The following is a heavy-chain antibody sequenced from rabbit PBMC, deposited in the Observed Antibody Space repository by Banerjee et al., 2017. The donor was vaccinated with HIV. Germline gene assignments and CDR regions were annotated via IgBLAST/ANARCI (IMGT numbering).Heavy chain of an antibody. CDR2: IDTGSSGRT. D-gene: IGHD4-1*01. V-gene: IGHV1S45*01. CDR1: GFSFNNNYV. CDR3: ARDLAGVIGWNFNL. J-gene: IGHJ4*01. Sequence: QQQLVESGGGLVKPGASLTLTCTASGFSFNNNYVMCWVRQAPGKGLEWIACIDTGSSGRTYYASWAKGRFTITRSTSLNTVTLQLNSLTAADTATYFCARDLAGVIGWNFNLWGPGTLVTVS.